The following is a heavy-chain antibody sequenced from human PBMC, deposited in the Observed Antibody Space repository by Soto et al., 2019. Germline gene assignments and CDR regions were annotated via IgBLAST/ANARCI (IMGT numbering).Heavy chain of an antibody. CDR3: ARGAYSGSYYYYGMDV. Sequence: ASVKVSCKASGGTFSSYAISWVRQAPGQGLEWMGGIIPILGIANYAQKFQGRVTITADKSTSTAYMELSSLRSEDTAMYYCARGAYSGSYYYYGMDVWGQGTTVTVSS. CDR1: GGTFSSYA. CDR2: IIPILGIA. V-gene: IGHV1-69*10. J-gene: IGHJ6*02. D-gene: IGHD1-26*01.